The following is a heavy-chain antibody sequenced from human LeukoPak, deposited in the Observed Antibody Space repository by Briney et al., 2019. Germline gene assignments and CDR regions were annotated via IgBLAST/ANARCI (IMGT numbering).Heavy chain of an antibody. CDR3: AFGTAYYDSSGYYHPFDY. CDR1: GGTFSSYA. CDR2: IIPIFGIA. D-gene: IGHD3-22*01. V-gene: IGHV1-69*04. Sequence: ASVKVSCKASGGTFSSYAISRVRQAPGQGLEWMGRIIPIFGIANYAQKFQGRVTITADKSTSTAYMELSSLRSEDTAVYYCAFGTAYYDSSGYYHPFDYWGQGTLVTVSS. J-gene: IGHJ4*02.